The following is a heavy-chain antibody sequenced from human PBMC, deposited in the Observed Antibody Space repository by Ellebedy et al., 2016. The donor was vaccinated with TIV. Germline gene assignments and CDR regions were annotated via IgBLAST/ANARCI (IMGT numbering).Heavy chain of an antibody. CDR1: GFTFSNYN. Sequence: GESLKISXAASGFTFSNYNMDWVRQAPGKGLEWISYITTSSSTIYYADSVKGRFTISRDNAKNSLYLQMNGLRAEDTAVYYCARFKGYDYYYYYYMDVWGKGTTVTVSS. D-gene: IGHD5-12*01. CDR2: ITTSSSTI. V-gene: IGHV3-48*04. J-gene: IGHJ6*03. CDR3: ARFKGYDYYYYYYMDV.